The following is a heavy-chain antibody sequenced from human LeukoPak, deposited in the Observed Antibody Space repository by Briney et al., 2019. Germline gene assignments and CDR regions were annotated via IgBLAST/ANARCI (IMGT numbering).Heavy chain of an antibody. J-gene: IGHJ5*02. V-gene: IGHV1-69*05. Sequence: SVKVSCKASGGTFSSYAISWVRQAPGQGLEWMGGIIPIFGTANYAQKFQGRVTITTDESTSTAYMELSSLRSEDTAVYYRASHSSSSVDWFDPWGQGTLVTVSS. CDR2: IIPIFGTA. D-gene: IGHD6-6*01. CDR3: ASHSSSSVDWFDP. CDR1: GGTFSSYA.